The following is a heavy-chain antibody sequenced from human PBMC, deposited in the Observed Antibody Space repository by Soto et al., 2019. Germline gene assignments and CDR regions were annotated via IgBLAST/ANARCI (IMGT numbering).Heavy chain of an antibody. CDR2: VNGDNENN. J-gene: IGHJ4*02. D-gene: IGHD4-17*01. CDR1: GYIFTRFG. V-gene: IGHV1-18*01. Sequence: QVQLVQSGAEVKKPGASVTVSCKASGYIFTRFGFSWVRRAAGQRLEWMGWVNGDNENNNYAQRFQGRLTLTTVKSTSTAYLELMSLRSDDTALYYCARDFHADYADFWGQGTLVTVSS. CDR3: ARDFHADYADF.